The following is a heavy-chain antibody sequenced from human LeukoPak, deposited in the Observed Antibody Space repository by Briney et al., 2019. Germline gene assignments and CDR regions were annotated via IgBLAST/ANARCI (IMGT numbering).Heavy chain of an antibody. J-gene: IGHJ4*02. Sequence: ASVKVSCKASGYTFTGYYMHWVRQAPGQGLEWMGWINPNSGGTNYAQKFQGRVTMTRETSISTAYMELSRLRSDDTAVYYCANQNQYSYGYYFDYWGQGTLVTVSS. CDR2: INPNSGGT. V-gene: IGHV1-2*02. CDR1: GYTFTGYY. CDR3: ANQNQYSYGYYFDY. D-gene: IGHD5-18*01.